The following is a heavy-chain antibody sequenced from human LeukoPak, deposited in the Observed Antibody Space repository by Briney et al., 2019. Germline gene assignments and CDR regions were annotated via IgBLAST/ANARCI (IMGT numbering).Heavy chain of an antibody. CDR1: GGSLSGYY. J-gene: IGHJ4*02. D-gene: IGHD2-15*01. Sequence: PSETLSLTCAVYGGSLSGYYWSWIRQPPGKGLEWIGEINHSGSTNYNPSLKSRVTISVDTSKNQFSLKLSSVTAADTAVYYCATTAVVVAADQLGARGDYFDYWGQGTLVTVSS. CDR2: INHSGST. V-gene: IGHV4-34*01. CDR3: ATTAVVVAADQLGARGDYFDY.